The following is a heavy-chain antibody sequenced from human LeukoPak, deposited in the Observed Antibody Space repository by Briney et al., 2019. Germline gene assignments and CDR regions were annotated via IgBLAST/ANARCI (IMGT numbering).Heavy chain of an antibody. V-gene: IGHV3-11*04. J-gene: IGHJ3*02. CDR2: ISSRAHTT. D-gene: IGHD2-21*02. CDR3: ARDSYCGGDCYPSAFDI. Sequence: GGSLRLSCAASGFTFSDYSMNWIRQAPGKGLEWLSYISSRAHTTYYADSVKGRFTISRDNAKKSLYLQMNSLRAEDTAVYYCARDSYCGGDCYPSAFDIWGQGTMVTVSS. CDR1: GFTFSDYS.